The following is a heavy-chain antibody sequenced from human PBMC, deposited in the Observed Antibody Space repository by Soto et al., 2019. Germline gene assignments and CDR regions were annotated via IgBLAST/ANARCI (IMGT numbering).Heavy chain of an antibody. D-gene: IGHD3-3*01. V-gene: IGHV3-30*18. CDR3: AKDLGITIFGVVKGYYGMDV. Sequence: PGGSLRLSCAASGFTFSSYGMHWVRQAPGKGLELVAVISYDGSNKYYADSVKGRFTISRDNSKNTLYLQMNSLRAEDTAVYYCAKDLGITIFGVVKGYYGMDVWGQGTTVTVSS. CDR2: ISYDGSNK. CDR1: GFTFSSYG. J-gene: IGHJ6*02.